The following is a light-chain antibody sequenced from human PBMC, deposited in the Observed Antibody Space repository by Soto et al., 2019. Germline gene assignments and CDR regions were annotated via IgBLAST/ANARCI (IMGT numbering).Light chain of an antibody. V-gene: IGKV1-39*01. CDR2: AAS. Sequence: DIQMTQSPSSLSASVGDRVTITCRASQSISSYLNWYQQKPGKAPKLLINAASSLQSGVPSRFICSGSGTDFTLTISSLQPEDFATYYCQQSYSTTLFTCCPGTKVDIK. J-gene: IGKJ3*01. CDR3: QQSYSTTLFT. CDR1: QSISSY.